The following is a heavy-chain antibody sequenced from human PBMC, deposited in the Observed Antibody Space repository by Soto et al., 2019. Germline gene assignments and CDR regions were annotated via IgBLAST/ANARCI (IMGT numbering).Heavy chain of an antibody. CDR2: ISYDGSNK. J-gene: IGHJ2*01. CDR1: GFTFSSYA. V-gene: IGHV3-30-3*01. Sequence: QVQLVESGGGVVQPGRSLRLSCAASGFTFSSYAMHWVRQAPGKGLEWVAVISYDGSNKYYADSVKGRFTISRDNSKNALYLQMNSLRAEDTAVYYCARDLGSAASLWGRGTLVTVSS. D-gene: IGHD5-18*01. CDR3: ARDLGSAASL.